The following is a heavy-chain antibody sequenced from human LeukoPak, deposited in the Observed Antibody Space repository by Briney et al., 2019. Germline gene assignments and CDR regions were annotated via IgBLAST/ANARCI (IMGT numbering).Heavy chain of an antibody. D-gene: IGHD2-15*01. J-gene: IGHJ3*01. V-gene: IGHV3-30*18. Sequence: GRSLRLSCAASGFTFNSHDMHWVRQAPGKGLEWVAGISYDGRNKYYADSVKGRFTISRDNSKNTLNLQMNSLRTEDTAVYYCAKPRDIDSWAFDVWGQGTMVTVS. CDR2: ISYDGRNK. CDR3: AKPRDIDSWAFDV. CDR1: GFTFNSHD.